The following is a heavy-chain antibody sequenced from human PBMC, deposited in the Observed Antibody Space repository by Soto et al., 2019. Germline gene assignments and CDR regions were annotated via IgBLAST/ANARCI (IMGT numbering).Heavy chain of an antibody. J-gene: IGHJ6*03. CDR2: MNPNSGNT. CDR3: ARGEIYDILTGYYYPVDMDG. Sequence: ASLKVSCKASGYTFTSYDINWVRQATGQGLEWMGWMNPNSGNTGYAQKFQGRVTMTRNTSISTAYMELSSLRSEDTAVYYCARGEIYDILTGYYYPVDMDGWGKGTTVPVSS. CDR1: GYTFTSYD. D-gene: IGHD3-9*01. V-gene: IGHV1-8*01.